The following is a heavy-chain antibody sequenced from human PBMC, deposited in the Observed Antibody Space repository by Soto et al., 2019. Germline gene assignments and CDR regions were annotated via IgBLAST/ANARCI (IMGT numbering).Heavy chain of an antibody. V-gene: IGHV3-23*01. J-gene: IGHJ5*02. CDR1: GFIFSSYA. Sequence: ELQLLESGGGLVQPGGSLRLSCAASGFIFSSYAMSWVRQAPGKGLEWVSAISGSGGSTYYADSVKGRFTISRDNSKNTLYLQMNSLRAEDTAVYYCAKGQISTSCCNWFDPWGQGPLVTVSS. D-gene: IGHD2-2*01. CDR2: ISGSGGST. CDR3: AKGQISTSCCNWFDP.